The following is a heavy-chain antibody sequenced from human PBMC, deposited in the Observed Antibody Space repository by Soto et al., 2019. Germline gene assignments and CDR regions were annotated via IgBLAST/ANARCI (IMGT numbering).Heavy chain of an antibody. V-gene: IGHV4-59*01. Sequence: SETLSLTCSVSGVSIISYYWSWVRQAPGKGLEWIGYFSYSGSTNYNPSLKNRVSISADTSKNQFSLELTSVTAADTAIYFCRISPRKAPTVASHGTDVWGQGTTVTVSS. CDR1: GVSIISYY. CDR2: FSYSGST. CDR3: RISPRKAPTVASHGTDV. D-gene: IGHD2-15*01. J-gene: IGHJ6*02.